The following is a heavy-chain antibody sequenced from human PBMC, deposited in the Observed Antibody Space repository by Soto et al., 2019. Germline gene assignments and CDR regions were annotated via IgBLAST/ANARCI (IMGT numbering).Heavy chain of an antibody. Sequence: ASVKVSCKASGYTFTSYGISWLRQAPGQGLEWMGGIIPIFGTANYAQKLQGRVTMTTDTSTSTAYMELRSLRSDDTAVYYCARDTPAAGIFDYWGQGTLVTVSS. V-gene: IGHV1-18*01. CDR3: ARDTPAAGIFDY. J-gene: IGHJ4*02. D-gene: IGHD6-13*01. CDR1: GYTFTSYG. CDR2: IIPIFGTA.